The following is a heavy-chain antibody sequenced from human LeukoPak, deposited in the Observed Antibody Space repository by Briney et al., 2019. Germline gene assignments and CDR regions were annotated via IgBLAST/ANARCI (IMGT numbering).Heavy chain of an antibody. Sequence: TPSETLSLTCTVSGGSISSSSYYWGWIRQPPGKGLEWIGSIYYSGSTYYNPSLKSRVTISVDTSKNQFSLELSSVTAADTAVYYCASEASHDYGDYGVFDYWGQGTLVTVSS. J-gene: IGHJ4*02. D-gene: IGHD4-17*01. CDR1: GGSISSSSYY. CDR3: ASEASHDYGDYGVFDY. CDR2: IYYSGST. V-gene: IGHV4-39*01.